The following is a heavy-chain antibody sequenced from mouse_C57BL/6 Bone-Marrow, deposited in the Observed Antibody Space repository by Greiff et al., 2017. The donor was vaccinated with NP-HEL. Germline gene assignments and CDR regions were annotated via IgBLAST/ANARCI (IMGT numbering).Heavy chain of an antibody. D-gene: IGHD2-2*01. V-gene: IGHV1-85*01. CDR2: IYPRDGST. CDR3: ARSDWFAWFAY. Sequence: QVQLKQSGPELVKPGASVKLSCKASGYTFTSYDINWVEQRPGQGLEWIGWIYPRDGSTKYNEKFKGKATLTVDTSSSTAYMELHSLTSEDSAVYFCARSDWFAWFAYWGQGTLVTVSA. CDR1: GYTFTSYD. J-gene: IGHJ3*01.